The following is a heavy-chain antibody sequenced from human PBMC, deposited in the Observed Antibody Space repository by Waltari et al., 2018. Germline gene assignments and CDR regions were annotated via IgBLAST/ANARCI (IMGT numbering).Heavy chain of an antibody. V-gene: IGHV3-30*02. CDR2: IEDGGSGR. J-gene: IGHJ6*03. CDR1: GFTLSGYG. CDR3: ARDLKSHYMDV. Sequence: QVQLVESGGGVVQSGGSLRLSCAPSGFTLSGYGMHWVRQAPGKGLEWVAFIEDGGSGRYYADSVKGRITISRDNSKNTLYLQMNSLRAEDTAVYHCARDLKSHYMDVWGKGTTVTVSS.